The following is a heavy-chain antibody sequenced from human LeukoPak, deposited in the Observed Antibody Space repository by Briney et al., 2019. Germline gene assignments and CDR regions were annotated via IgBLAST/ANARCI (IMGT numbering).Heavy chain of an antibody. CDR3: AKVVYDILTGPIDY. V-gene: IGHV3-9*01. Sequence: GRSLRLSCAASGFTFDDYAMHWVRQAPGKGLEWVSGIGWNSGSIGYADSVKGRFTISRDNAKNSLYLQMNSLRAEDTALYYCAKVVYDILTGPIDYWGQGTLVTVSS. D-gene: IGHD3-9*01. CDR1: GFTFDDYA. J-gene: IGHJ4*02. CDR2: IGWNSGSI.